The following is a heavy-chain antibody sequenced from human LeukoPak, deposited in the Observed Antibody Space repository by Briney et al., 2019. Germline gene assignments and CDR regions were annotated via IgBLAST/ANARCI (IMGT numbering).Heavy chain of an antibody. CDR1: GGSISSGGYS. CDR2: IYHSGST. CDR3: ARGYYGILTGYLWYFDL. Sequence: PSETLSLTCAVSGGSISSGGYSWSWIRQPPGKGLEWIGYIYHSGSTYYNPSLKSRVTISVDRSKNQFSLKLSSVTAADTAVYYCARGYYGILTGYLWYFDLWGRGTLVTVSS. J-gene: IGHJ2*01. V-gene: IGHV4-30-2*01. D-gene: IGHD3-9*01.